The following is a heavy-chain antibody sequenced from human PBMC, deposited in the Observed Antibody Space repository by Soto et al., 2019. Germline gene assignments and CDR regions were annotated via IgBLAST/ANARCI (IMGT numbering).Heavy chain of an antibody. CDR2: IIPVFGTT. Sequence: QEQLVQSGPEVKKPGSSVKVSCKDSGGLFSSFAISWVRQAPGEGLEWLGGIIPVFGTTNYAEKFQGRVTITADESTNTGYIELTSLTSGDTAIYYCARGGGPYVWFNEFWGQGTLVTVSS. CDR3: ARGGGPYVWFNEF. D-gene: IGHD3-16*01. J-gene: IGHJ4*02. V-gene: IGHV1-69*01. CDR1: GGLFSSFA.